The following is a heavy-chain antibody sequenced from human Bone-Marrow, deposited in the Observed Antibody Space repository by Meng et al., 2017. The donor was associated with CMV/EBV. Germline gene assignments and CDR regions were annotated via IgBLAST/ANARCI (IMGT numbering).Heavy chain of an antibody. CDR2: MNPNSGNT. J-gene: IGHJ6*01. V-gene: IGHV1-8*03. CDR1: GYTFTSYD. CDR3: ARDRLPAVILIDSYGMVV. Sequence: ASVKVSCKASGYTFTSYDINWVRQATGQGLEWMGWMNPNSGNTGYAQKFQGRVTITRNTSISTAYMELSSLRSEDTAVYYCARDRLPAVILIDSYGMVVWGQGTTVTVSS. D-gene: IGHD2-2*02.